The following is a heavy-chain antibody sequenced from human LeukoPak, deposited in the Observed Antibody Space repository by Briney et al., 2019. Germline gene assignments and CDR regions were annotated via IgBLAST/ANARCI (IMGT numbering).Heavy chain of an antibody. V-gene: IGHV3-23*01. Sequence: GGSLRLSCAASGFTFSSYAMSWVRQAPGKGLEWVSAISGSGGSTYYADSVKGRFTISRDNSKNTLCLQMNSLRAEDTAVYYCAKDRLRSRRLDYWGQGTLVTVSS. D-gene: IGHD4-17*01. CDR2: ISGSGGST. J-gene: IGHJ4*02. CDR1: GFTFSSYA. CDR3: AKDRLRSRRLDY.